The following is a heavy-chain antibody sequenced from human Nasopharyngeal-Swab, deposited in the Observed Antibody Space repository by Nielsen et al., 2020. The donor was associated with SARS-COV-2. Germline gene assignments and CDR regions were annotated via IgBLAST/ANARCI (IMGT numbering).Heavy chain of an antibody. CDR3: ARDLYRQQWPLYNYYGMDV. D-gene: IGHD6-19*01. CDR1: GFTFSSYA. J-gene: IGHJ6*02. V-gene: IGHV3-23*01. Sequence: GGSLRLSCAASGFTFSSYAMSWVRQAPGKGLEWVSAISGSGGSTYYADSVKGWFTISRDNSKNTLYLQMNSLRAEDTAVYYCARDLYRQQWPLYNYYGMDVWGQGTTVTVSS. CDR2: ISGSGGST.